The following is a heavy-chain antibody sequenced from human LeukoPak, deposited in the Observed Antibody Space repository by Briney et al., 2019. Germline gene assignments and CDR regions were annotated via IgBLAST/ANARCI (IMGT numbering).Heavy chain of an antibody. D-gene: IGHD6-19*01. J-gene: IGHJ4*02. Sequence: SETLSLTCAVSGDSISNYYWSWIRQPPGKGLEWIGYIYTSGSTNHNPSLKSRVTISVDTSKNQFSLKLSSVTAADTAVYYCARSFVDSSGWYYFDYWGQGTLVTVSS. V-gene: IGHV4-4*09. CDR3: ARSFVDSSGWYYFDY. CDR1: GDSISNYY. CDR2: IYTSGST.